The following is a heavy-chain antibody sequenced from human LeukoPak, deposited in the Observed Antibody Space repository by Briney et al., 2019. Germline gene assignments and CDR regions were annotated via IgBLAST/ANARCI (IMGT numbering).Heavy chain of an antibody. CDR3: ASAYSSSSYYYMDV. V-gene: IGHV1-2*02. J-gene: IGHJ6*03. Sequence: ASVKVSCKASGYTFTGYYMRWVRQAPGQGLEWMGWINPNSGGTNYAQKFQGRVTMTRDTSISTAYMELSRLRSDDTAVYYCASAYSSSSYYYMDVWGKGTTVTVAS. CDR2: INPNSGGT. CDR1: GYTFTGYY. D-gene: IGHD6-6*01.